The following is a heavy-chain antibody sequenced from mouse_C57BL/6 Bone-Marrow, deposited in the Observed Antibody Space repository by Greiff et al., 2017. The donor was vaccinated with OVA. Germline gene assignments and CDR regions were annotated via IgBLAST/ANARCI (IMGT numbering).Heavy chain of an antibody. CDR1: GYAFSSSC. CDR3: AGMGGYDCSCEDWFAY. D-gene: IGHD1-1*01. Sequence: VQLVESGPELVKPGASVKISCKASGYAFSSSCMNWVKQRPGKGLEWIGRIYPGDGDTNYNGKFKGKATLTADKSSSTAYMQLSSLTSEDSAVCFCAGMGGYDCSCEDWFAYWGQGTLVTVSA. V-gene: IGHV1-82*01. J-gene: IGHJ3*01. CDR2: IYPGDGDT.